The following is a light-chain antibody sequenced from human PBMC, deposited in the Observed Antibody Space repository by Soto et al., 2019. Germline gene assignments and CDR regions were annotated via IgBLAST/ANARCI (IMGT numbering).Light chain of an antibody. CDR1: SSDIGGYNY. Sequence: QSALTQPASVSGSPGQSITISCTGTSSDIGGYNYVSWYQQHPGTAPRLMIYEVSNRPSGVSNRFSGSKSGNTASLTISGLQTEDEASYYCSSYTTSSSMVFGGGTQLTVL. V-gene: IGLV2-14*01. J-gene: IGLJ2*01. CDR3: SSYTTSSSMV. CDR2: EVS.